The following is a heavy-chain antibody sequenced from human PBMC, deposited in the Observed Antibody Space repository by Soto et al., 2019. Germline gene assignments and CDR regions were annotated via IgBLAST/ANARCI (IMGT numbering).Heavy chain of an antibody. CDR2: INPSGGST. D-gene: IGHD3-3*01. J-gene: IGHJ5*02. Sequence: ASVKVSCKASGYTFTSYYMHWVRQAPGQGLEWMGIINPSGGSTSYAQKFQGRVTMTRDTSTSTVYMELSSLRSEDTAVYYCARDIDDFWSGYYTPYPWGQGTLVTVSS. V-gene: IGHV1-46*01. CDR1: GYTFTSYY. CDR3: ARDIDDFWSGYYTPYP.